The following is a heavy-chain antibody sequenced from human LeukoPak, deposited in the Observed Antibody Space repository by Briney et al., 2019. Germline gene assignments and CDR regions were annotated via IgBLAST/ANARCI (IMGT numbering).Heavy chain of an antibody. D-gene: IGHD1-26*01. CDR3: ASEVGATVGAFDI. CDR1: GFTFSSYW. J-gene: IGHJ3*02. CDR2: IYSGGST. Sequence: GGSLRLSCAASGFTFSSYWMHWVRQAPGKGLEWVSVIYSGGSTYYADSVKGRFTISRDNSKNTLYLQMNSLRAEDTAVYYCASEVGATVGAFDIWGQGTMVTVSS. V-gene: IGHV3-53*01.